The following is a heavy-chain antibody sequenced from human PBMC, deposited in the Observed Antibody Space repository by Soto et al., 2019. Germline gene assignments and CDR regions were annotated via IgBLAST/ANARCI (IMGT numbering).Heavy chain of an antibody. Sequence: EVQLLESGGGLVQPGGSLRLPCVAYGFTFSSFAMTWVRQAPGKGLEWVSAISGSSSHTYYADSVKGRFTISRDNSKNTLYLQMNSLRAEDTAVYYCATATYSSGWRYYFDYWGQGTLVTVSS. CDR2: ISGSSSHT. CDR3: ATATYSSGWRYYFDY. J-gene: IGHJ4*02. D-gene: IGHD6-19*01. CDR1: GFTFSSFA. V-gene: IGHV3-23*01.